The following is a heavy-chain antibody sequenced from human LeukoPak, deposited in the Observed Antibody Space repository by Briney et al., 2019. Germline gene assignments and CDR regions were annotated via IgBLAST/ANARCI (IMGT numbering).Heavy chain of an antibody. D-gene: IGHD3-10*01. V-gene: IGHV4-39*01. CDR1: GGSITSSTFC. CDR2: IFYSGTT. J-gene: IGHJ4*02. CDR3: ARRLGYYGPVDY. Sequence: SETLSLTCTVSGGSITSSTFCWDWIRQSPGKGLEWVGNIFYSGTTYYNPSLKSRVTISVDTSKNQFSLTLSSVTAADTAVYFCARRLGYYGPVDYWGQGTLVTVSS.